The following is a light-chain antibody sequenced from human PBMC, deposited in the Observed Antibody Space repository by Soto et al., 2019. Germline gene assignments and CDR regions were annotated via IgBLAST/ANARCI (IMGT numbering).Light chain of an antibody. J-gene: IGKJ4*01. CDR1: KGISSH. Sequence: AIRMTQSRSSFSASTGDRVTITCRTSKGISSHLAWYQVKPGKAPRLLIYTASYLESGVPSRFSGSGSGTDFTLTISSLQSEDFAVYYCQQYFSYPLTFGGGTKVEIK. CDR2: TAS. CDR3: QQYFSYPLT. V-gene: IGKV1-8*01.